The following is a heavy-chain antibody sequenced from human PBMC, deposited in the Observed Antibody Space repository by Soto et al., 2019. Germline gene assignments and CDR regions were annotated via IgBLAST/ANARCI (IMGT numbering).Heavy chain of an antibody. CDR2: INAGNGNT. CDR1: GYTFTSYA. CDR3: ARGGPYDSSGYYCTY. Sequence: ASVKVSCKASGYTFTSYAMHWVRQAPGQRLEWMGWINAGNGNTKYSQKFQGRVTITRDTSTSTAYMELSRLRSDDTAVYYCARGGPYDSSGYYCTYWGQGTLVTVSS. D-gene: IGHD3-22*01. J-gene: IGHJ4*02. V-gene: IGHV1-3*01.